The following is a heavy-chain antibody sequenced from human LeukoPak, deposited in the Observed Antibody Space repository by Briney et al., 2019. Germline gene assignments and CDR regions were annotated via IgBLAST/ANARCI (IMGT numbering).Heavy chain of an antibody. D-gene: IGHD3-3*01. J-gene: IGHJ4*02. CDR3: AHSKRVIGEWLLPRFDY. CDR1: GYSLSTSGVG. V-gene: IGHV2-5*02. CDR2: IYWDDDK. Sequence: SGPTLVNPTQTLTLTCTFSGYSLSTSGVGVGWIRHPPGKALEWLALIYWDDDKRYSPSLKSRLTITKDTSKNQVVLTMTNMDPVDTATYYCAHSKRVIGEWLLPRFDYWGQGTLVTVSS.